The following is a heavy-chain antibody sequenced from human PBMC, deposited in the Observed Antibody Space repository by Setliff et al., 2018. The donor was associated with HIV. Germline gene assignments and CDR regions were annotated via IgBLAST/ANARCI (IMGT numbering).Heavy chain of an antibody. CDR1: GGSISSGSYY. Sequence: SETLSLTCTVSGGSISSGSYYWNWIRQPAGKGLEWIGRIYTSGSTNYNPSLKSRVTISVDTSRNQFSLKLSSVTAADTAIYYCARHQKVSFMSDHWGQGMLVTVSS. D-gene: IGHD3-16*01. CDR3: ARHQKVSFMSDH. CDR2: IYTSGST. J-gene: IGHJ4*02. V-gene: IGHV4-61*02.